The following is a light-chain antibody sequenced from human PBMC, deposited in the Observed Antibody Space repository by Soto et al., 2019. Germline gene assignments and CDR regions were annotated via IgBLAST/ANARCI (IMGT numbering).Light chain of an antibody. Sequence: QSALTQPPSASGSPGKSVTISCTGTISDVGAYKYVSWYQQYPGKAPKLMIYEVTKRPSGVPARVSGSKSGNTASLTVSGLQSEDEADYYCTSYVGNDIWVFGGGTKVTVL. J-gene: IGLJ3*02. V-gene: IGLV2-8*01. CDR1: ISDVGAYKY. CDR2: EVT. CDR3: TSYVGNDIWV.